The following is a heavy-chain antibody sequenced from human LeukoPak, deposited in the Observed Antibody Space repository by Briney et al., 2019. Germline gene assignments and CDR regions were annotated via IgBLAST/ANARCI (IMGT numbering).Heavy chain of an antibody. CDR1: GFTFRAHW. Sequence: GGSLRLSCAVSGFTFRAHWMSWVRQAPGKGLEWVSHINSDETTIYYADSVKGRFTISRDNSKNTLYLQMNSLRAEDTAVYYCARDSGSYLGDFWGQGTLVTVSS. D-gene: IGHD1-26*01. CDR2: INSDETTI. J-gene: IGHJ4*02. V-gene: IGHV3-48*01. CDR3: ARDSGSYLGDF.